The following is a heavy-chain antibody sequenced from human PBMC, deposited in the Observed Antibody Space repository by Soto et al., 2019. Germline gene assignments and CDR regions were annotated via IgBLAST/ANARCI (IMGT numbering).Heavy chain of an antibody. J-gene: IGHJ6*03. V-gene: IGHV3-30*03. CDR1: GFTFSSYG. D-gene: IGHD2-15*01. Sequence: SGGSLRLSCAASGFTFSSYGMHWVRQAPGKGLEWVAVISYDGSNKYYADSVKGRFTISRDNSKNTLYLQMNSLKTEDTAVYYCTTESDCSGGSCYRLGYYYYYYMDVWGKGTTVTVSS. CDR2: ISYDGSNK. CDR3: TTESDCSGGSCYRLGYYYYYYMDV.